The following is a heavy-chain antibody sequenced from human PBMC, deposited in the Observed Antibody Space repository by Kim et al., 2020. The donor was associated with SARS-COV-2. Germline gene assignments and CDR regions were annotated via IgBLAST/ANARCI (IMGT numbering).Heavy chain of an antibody. V-gene: IGHV3-33*06. CDR1: GFTFSSYA. Sequence: GGSLRLSCAASGFTFSSYAMHWVRQAPGKGLEWVAVIWYDGSNKYYADSVKGRFTISRDNSKNTLYLQMNSLRAEDTAVYYCAKEGSSMAYYYGMDVWGQGTTVTVSS. J-gene: IGHJ6*02. D-gene: IGHD6-13*01. CDR2: IWYDGSNK. CDR3: AKEGSSMAYYYGMDV.